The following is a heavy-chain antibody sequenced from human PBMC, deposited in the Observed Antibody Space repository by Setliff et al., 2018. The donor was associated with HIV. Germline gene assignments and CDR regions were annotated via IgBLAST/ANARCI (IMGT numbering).Heavy chain of an antibody. Sequence: PSETLSLTCVVSDDSFSNYDWTWIRQSPGKALEWIGYISSSGTTNYNPSLRSRVTISMETSNTRFSLWLRSATAADTATYFCARLGRAIDDGGSSLRLDFWGQGMLVTVSS. CDR3: ARLGRAIDDGGSSLRLDF. CDR1: DDSFSNYD. CDR2: ISSSGTT. D-gene: IGHD2-21*01. V-gene: IGHV4-4*09. J-gene: IGHJ4*02.